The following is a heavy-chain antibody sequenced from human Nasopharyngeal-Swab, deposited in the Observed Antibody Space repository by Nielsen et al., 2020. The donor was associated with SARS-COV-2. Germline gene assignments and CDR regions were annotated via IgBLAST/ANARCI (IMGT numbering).Heavy chain of an antibody. CDR2: ISSSSSYI. J-gene: IGHJ4*02. CDR1: GFIFSRYS. Sequence: ASLNISCASSGFIFSRYSMNWVRQAPGKGLEWVSSISSSSSYIYYADSVKGRITISRDNAKNSLYLQMNSLRAEDTAVYYCARPPGYCSGGSCYSWGQGTLVTVSS. CDR3: ARPPGYCSGGSCYS. V-gene: IGHV3-21*01. D-gene: IGHD2-15*01.